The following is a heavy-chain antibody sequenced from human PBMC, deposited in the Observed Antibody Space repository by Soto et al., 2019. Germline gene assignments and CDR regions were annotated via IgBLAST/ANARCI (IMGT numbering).Heavy chain of an antibody. CDR2: IYHSGST. CDR1: GGSISSGGYS. CDR3: AAGGGLPRYY. J-gene: IGHJ4*02. D-gene: IGHD5-12*01. V-gene: IGHV4-30-2*01. Sequence: QLQLQESGSGLVKPSQTLSLTCAVSGGSISSGGYSWSWIRQPPGKGLEWIGYIYHSGSTYYNPSLKTRVTISVDRSKSQFSLKLCSVAAADTAVYYFAAGGGLPRYYWGQGTLVTVSS.